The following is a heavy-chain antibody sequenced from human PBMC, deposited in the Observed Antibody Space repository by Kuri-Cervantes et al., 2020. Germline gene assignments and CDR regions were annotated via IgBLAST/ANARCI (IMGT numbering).Heavy chain of an antibody. CDR1: GASISSSNW. CDR2: IYHSGST. Sequence: SETLSLTCAVSGASISSSNWWSWVRQPPGKGLEWIGEIYHSGSTNYNPSLKSRVTLSVDRSKSQFSLEVRTVTAADTAVYYCALRGSGPQVFDCWGQGTLVTVSS. CDR3: ALRGSGPQVFDC. D-gene: IGHD3-10*01. J-gene: IGHJ4*02. V-gene: IGHV4-4*02.